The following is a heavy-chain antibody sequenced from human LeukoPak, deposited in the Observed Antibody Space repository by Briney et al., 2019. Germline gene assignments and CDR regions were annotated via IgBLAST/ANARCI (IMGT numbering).Heavy chain of an antibody. V-gene: IGHV3-30*03. CDR1: GFTFSSYG. D-gene: IGHD2-15*01. CDR3: TRGGYCSGGSCYGSFDI. J-gene: IGHJ3*02. Sequence: PGGSLRLSCAASGFTFSSYGMHWVRQAPGKGLEWVALISHDGNNEYYADSVKGRFTISRDNAKNSLYLQMNSLRAEDTAVYYCTRGGYCSGGSCYGSFDIWGHGTMVTVSS. CDR2: ISHDGNNE.